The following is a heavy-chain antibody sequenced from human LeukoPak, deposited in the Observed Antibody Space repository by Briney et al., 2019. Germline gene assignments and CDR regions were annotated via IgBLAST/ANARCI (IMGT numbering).Heavy chain of an antibody. V-gene: IGHV3-30*18. CDR1: GFTFSSYS. Sequence: GGSLRLSCAASGFTFSSYSMNWVRQAPGKGLEWVAVISYDGSNKYYADSVKGRFTISRDNSKNTLYLQMNSLRAEDTAVYYCAKGAGYSYGYEVDYWGQGTLVTVSS. D-gene: IGHD5-18*01. CDR3: AKGAGYSYGYEVDY. J-gene: IGHJ4*02. CDR2: ISYDGSNK.